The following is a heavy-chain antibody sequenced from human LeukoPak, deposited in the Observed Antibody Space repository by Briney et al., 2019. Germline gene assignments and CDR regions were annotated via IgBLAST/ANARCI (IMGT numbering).Heavy chain of an antibody. J-gene: IGHJ6*03. CDR3: ARDHGSNYYYMDV. D-gene: IGHD4-23*01. Sequence: SQTLSLTCTVSGGSISSYYWSWIRQPPGKGLEWIGYIYYSGSTNYNPSLKSRVTISVDTSKNQFSLRLSSVTAADTAVYYCARDHGSNYYYMDVWGKGTTVTVSS. CDR2: IYYSGST. CDR1: GGSISSYY. V-gene: IGHV4-59*01.